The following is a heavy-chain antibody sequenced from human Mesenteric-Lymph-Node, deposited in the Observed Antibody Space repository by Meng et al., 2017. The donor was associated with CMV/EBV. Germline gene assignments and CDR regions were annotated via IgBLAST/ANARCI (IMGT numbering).Heavy chain of an antibody. J-gene: IGHJ4*02. CDR3: ARIHCSGGSCSHLDY. Sequence: TFSRNSVSWGREAPGQGLEWMGGIIPIFGTAHNAQNFQGRVTITADKSTSTAYMELSRLRSEDTAVYYCARIHCSGGSCSHLDYWGQGTLVTVSS. V-gene: IGHV1-69*06. CDR1: TFSRNS. D-gene: IGHD2-15*01. CDR2: IIPIFGTA.